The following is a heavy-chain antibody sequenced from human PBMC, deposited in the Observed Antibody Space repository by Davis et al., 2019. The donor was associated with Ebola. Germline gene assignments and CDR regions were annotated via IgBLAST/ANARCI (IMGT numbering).Heavy chain of an antibody. V-gene: IGHV1-3*01. CDR3: ARDSVVVPAAMGGYYYYGMDV. J-gene: IGHJ6*02. CDR2: INAGNGNT. Sequence: ASSVQVSCKASGYTFTSYAMHWVRQAPGQSLEWMGWINAGNGNTQYSQKFQGRVTITRDTSASTAYMELSSLRSEDTAVYYCARDSVVVPAAMGGYYYYGMDVWGQGTTVTVSS. D-gene: IGHD2-2*01. CDR1: GYTFTSYA.